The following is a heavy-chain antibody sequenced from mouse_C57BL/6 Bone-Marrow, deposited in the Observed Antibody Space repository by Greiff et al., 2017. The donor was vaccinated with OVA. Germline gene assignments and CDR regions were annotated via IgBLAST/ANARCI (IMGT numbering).Heavy chain of an antibody. CDR1: GFTFTSYW. J-gene: IGHJ2*01. CDR2: IHPNSGST. CDR3: ARLPPFDY. V-gene: IGHV1-64*01. Sequence: QVQLKQPGAELVKPGASVKLSCKASGFTFTSYWMHWVQQRPGQGLEWIGMIHPNSGSTNYNEKFKSKATLTVDQSSSTASMQLSSLASEDAAVYDSARLPPFDYWGQGTTLTVSS.